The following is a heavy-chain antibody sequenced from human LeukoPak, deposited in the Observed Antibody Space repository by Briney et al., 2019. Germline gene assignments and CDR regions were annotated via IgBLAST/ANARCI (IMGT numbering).Heavy chain of an antibody. CDR2: IRYDGSNK. Sequence: GGSLRLSCAASGFTFSSYGMHWVRQAPGKGLEWVAFIRYDGSNKYYADSVKGRFTISRDNSKNTLYLQMNSLRAEDTTVYYCARSSEYSSSSGAFDIWGQGTMVTVSS. V-gene: IGHV3-30*02. CDR3: ARSSEYSSSSGAFDI. J-gene: IGHJ3*02. D-gene: IGHD6-6*01. CDR1: GFTFSSYG.